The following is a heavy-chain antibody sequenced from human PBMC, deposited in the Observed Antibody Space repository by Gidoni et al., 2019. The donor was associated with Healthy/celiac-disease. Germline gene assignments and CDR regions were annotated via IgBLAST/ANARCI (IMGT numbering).Heavy chain of an antibody. V-gene: IGHV4-39*01. J-gene: IGHJ4*02. CDR3: ARQGSRLTQVDF. Sequence: QLQLQELGPGLVKPSETLSLTCTVPGGPISSSTYYWGWIRQPPGKGLEWIGSIYYSGSAYYNPSLKTRVTISVDTSKNQFSLKLSSVTAADTSVYYCARQGSRLTQVDFWGQGTLVTVSS. CDR2: IYYSGSA. D-gene: IGHD1-26*01. CDR1: GGPISSSTYY.